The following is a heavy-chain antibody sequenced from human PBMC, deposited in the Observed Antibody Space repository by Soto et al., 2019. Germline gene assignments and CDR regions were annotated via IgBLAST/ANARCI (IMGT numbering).Heavy chain of an antibody. J-gene: IGHJ4*02. CDR3: ASGHTVYYYGSGSWDY. Sequence: EVQLVESGGGLVQPGGSLRLSCAASGFTVSSNYMSWVRQAPGKGLEWVSVIYSGGSTYYADSVKGRFTISRDNSKNTLYLQMNSLRAEDTAVYYCASGHTVYYYGSGSWDYWGQGTLVTVSS. D-gene: IGHD3-10*01. CDR1: GFTVSSNY. V-gene: IGHV3-66*01. CDR2: IYSGGST.